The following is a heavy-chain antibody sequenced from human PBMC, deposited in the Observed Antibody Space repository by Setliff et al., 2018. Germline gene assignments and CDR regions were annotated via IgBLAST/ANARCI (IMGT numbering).Heavy chain of an antibody. V-gene: IGHV4-59*08. Sequence: PSETLSLTCTVSGGSISPFYWSWIRQPPGKGLVWIGYIYYGGTTNYNPSLKSRVSISLDTSKSQFSLNLSSVTAADTAVYYCARGGGVAAAAWFDPWGQGTLVTVSS. CDR1: GGSISPFY. D-gene: IGHD6-13*01. J-gene: IGHJ5*02. CDR3: ARGGGVAAAAWFDP. CDR2: IYYGGTT.